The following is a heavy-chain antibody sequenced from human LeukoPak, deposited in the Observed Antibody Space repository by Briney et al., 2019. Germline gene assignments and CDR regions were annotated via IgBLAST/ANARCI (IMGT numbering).Heavy chain of an antibody. D-gene: IGHD3-22*01. V-gene: IGHV3-48*03. CDR1: GFIFSDYE. CDR2: ISTSGSII. J-gene: IGHJ4*02. Sequence: GGSLRLSCAASGFIFSDYEMDWVRQAPGKGLEWLLHISTSGSIIHYGGSVKGRFTISRDNAKNSLYLQMNSLRAEDTALYYCARDPEYYYDSSGYLDYWGQGTLVTVSS. CDR3: ARDPEYYYDSSGYLDY.